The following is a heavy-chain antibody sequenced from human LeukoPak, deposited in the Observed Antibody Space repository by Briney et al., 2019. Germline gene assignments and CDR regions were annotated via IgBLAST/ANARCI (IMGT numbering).Heavy chain of an antibody. D-gene: IGHD6-19*01. CDR3: ARESAVAGDWFDP. CDR2: ISSSSSYI. CDR1: GFTFSSYS. J-gene: IGHJ5*02. Sequence: GGSLRLSCAASGFTFSSYSMNWVRQAPGKGLEWVSSISSSSSYIYYADSVKGRFTISRDNAKNSLYLQMNSLRAEDTAVYYCARESAVAGDWFDPRGQGTLVTVSS. V-gene: IGHV3-21*01.